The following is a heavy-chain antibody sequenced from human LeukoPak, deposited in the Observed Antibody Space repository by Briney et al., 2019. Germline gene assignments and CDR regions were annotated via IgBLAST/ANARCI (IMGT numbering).Heavy chain of an antibody. J-gene: IGHJ5*02. CDR1: GGSISSYY. D-gene: IGHD2-2*01. Sequence: SETLSLTCTASGGSISSYYWSWIRQPPGKGLEWIGYIYYSGSTNYNPSLKSRVTISVDTSKNQFSLKLSSVTAADTAVYYCARGIVVPAARFDPWGQGTLVTVSS. CDR2: IYYSGST. V-gene: IGHV4-59*01. CDR3: ARGIVVPAARFDP.